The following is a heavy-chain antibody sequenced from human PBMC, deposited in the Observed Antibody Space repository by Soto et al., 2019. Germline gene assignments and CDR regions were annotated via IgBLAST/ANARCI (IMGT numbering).Heavy chain of an antibody. J-gene: IGHJ4*02. CDR1: GFMFSNHG. D-gene: IGHD1-1*01. CDR3: VRRDNWNDEASDY. Sequence: GGSLRLSCAASGFMFSNHGMHWVRQAPGKGLEWVAFIWSDGNNRYYADSVKGRFTISRDNSKNTVYLQMNSLRAEDTAVYYCVRRDNWNDEASDYWGQGTLVTVSS. V-gene: IGHV3-33*01. CDR2: IWSDGNNR.